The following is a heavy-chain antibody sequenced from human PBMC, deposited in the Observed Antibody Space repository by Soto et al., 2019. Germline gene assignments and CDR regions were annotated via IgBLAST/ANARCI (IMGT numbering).Heavy chain of an antibody. V-gene: IGHV1-69*12. J-gene: IGHJ6*02. Sequence: QVQLVQSGAEVKKPGSSVKVSCKASGGTFSSYAISWVRQAPGQGLKWMGGIIPIFGTADYAQKFQGRVTITADESTSTAYMELSSLRSEDTAVYYCASVETQRYYYGMDVWGQGTTVTVSS. CDR1: GGTFSSYA. CDR3: ASVETQRYYYGMDV. D-gene: IGHD2-15*01. CDR2: IIPIFGTA.